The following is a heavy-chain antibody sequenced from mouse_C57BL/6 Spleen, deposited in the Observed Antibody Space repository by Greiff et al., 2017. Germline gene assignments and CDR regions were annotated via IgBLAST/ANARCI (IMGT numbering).Heavy chain of an antibody. V-gene: IGHV2-2*01. CDR2: ICSGGST. J-gene: IGHJ3*01. Sequence: QVQLQQSGPGLVQPSPSLSITCTVSGFSLTSHGVHWVRQSPGKGLEWLGVICSGGSTDYNADFISRLSISKDNSKSQVFFKMNSLQADDTAICYCARNSNSSGFADWGQGTLVTVSA. D-gene: IGHD1-1*01. CDR3: ARNSNSSGFAD. CDR1: GFSLTSHG.